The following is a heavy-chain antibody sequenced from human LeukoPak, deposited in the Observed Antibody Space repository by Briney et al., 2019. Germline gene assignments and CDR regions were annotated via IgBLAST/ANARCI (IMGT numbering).Heavy chain of an antibody. J-gene: IGHJ4*02. CDR2: ISYDAVRK. CDR3: VRDRTNHYSFDF. Sequence: GGSLRLSCATSGFTFNTYAMHWVRQAPGKGLEWVAFISYDAVRKYYADSVKGRFTISKDSSQNTLFLQMNSLRAEDTAVYHCVRDRTNHYSFDFWGQGTLVTVPS. CDR1: GFTFNTYA. V-gene: IGHV3-30*04. D-gene: IGHD2-15*01.